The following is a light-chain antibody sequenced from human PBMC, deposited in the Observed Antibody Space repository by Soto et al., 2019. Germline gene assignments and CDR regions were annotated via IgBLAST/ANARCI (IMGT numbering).Light chain of an antibody. CDR1: QSVSGD. V-gene: IGKV3-15*01. J-gene: IGKJ1*01. CDR2: AAS. Sequence: ETVMTQSPATLSVSPGERATLSCRASQSVSGDLAWYQQKPGQAPRLLIFAASTRATSVPARFTGSRSGTEFTLTINSLLSEYVAIYSCRPYNNWPRPVGQGS. CDR3: RPYNNWPRP.